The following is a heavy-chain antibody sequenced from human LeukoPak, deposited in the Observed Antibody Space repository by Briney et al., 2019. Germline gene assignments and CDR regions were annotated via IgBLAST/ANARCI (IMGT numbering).Heavy chain of an antibody. D-gene: IGHD1-26*01. J-gene: IGHJ6*03. CDR2: IYYSGST. CDR1: GGSISSYY. V-gene: IGHV4-59*12. CDR3: ARRRGTYYMDV. Sequence: SETLSLTCTVSGGSISSYYWSWIRQPPGKGLEWIGYIYYSGSTNYNPSLKSRVTISVDTSKNQFSLELSSVTAADTAVYYCARRRGTYYMDVWGKGTTVTVSS.